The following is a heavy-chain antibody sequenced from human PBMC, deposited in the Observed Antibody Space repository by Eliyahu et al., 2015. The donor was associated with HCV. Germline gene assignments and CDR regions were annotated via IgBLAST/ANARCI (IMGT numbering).Heavy chain of an antibody. J-gene: IGHJ6*02. CDR1: GFTFGXYG. CDR2: IRYDGSNK. V-gene: IGHV3-30*02. CDR3: AKDQFITIFGVVIPGGMDV. D-gene: IGHD3-3*01. Sequence: QVQLVESGGGVVQPGGSLXLSCAASGFTFGXYGMHWVRQAPGKGLEWVAFIRYDGSNKYYADSVKGRFTISRDNSKNTLYLQMNSLRAEDTAVYYCAKDQFITIFGVVIPGGMDVWGQGTTVTVSS.